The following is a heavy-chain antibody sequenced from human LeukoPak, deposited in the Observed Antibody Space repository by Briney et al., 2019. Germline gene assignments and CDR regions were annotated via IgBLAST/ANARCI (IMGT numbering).Heavy chain of an antibody. D-gene: IGHD2-2*01. CDR1: GFTFSNYA. CDR2: ISYDGSNK. CDR3: TRSRQLDS. J-gene: IGHJ4*02. Sequence: GRSLRLSCAASGFTFSNYAMHWVRQAPGKGLEWVAVISYDGSNKYYADSVKGRFTISRDNSKNTLYLQMNSLNTEDTAVYYCTRSRQLDSWGQGTLVTVSS. V-gene: IGHV3-30-3*01.